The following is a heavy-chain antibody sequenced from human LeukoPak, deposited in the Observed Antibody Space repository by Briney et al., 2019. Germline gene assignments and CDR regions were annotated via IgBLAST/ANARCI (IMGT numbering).Heavy chain of an antibody. Sequence: QPGGPLRPSCEASGFIFSNCWMSWFGQSPGKGWYWVPNSREDGSEVYYVDFVTGRFTLSRDNDKNSLHLKMNSLRVEDTAVYYCARVLYFGENSSAGTFDKWGQGTLVTVSS. D-gene: IGHD4-17*01. CDR1: GFIFSNCW. CDR2: SREDGSEV. V-gene: IGHV3-7*01. J-gene: IGHJ4*02. CDR3: ARVLYFGENSSAGTFDK.